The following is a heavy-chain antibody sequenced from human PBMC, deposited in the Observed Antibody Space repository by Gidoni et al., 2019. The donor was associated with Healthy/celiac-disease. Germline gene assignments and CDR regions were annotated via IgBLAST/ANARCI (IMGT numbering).Heavy chain of an antibody. V-gene: IGHV3-15*01. CDR2: IKSKTDGGTT. D-gene: IGHD3-9*01. CDR3: TTDPLYDILTGFPFDAFDI. CDR1: GFTLSNSC. J-gene: IGHJ3*02. Sequence: EVQLLESGGGLVKPGGSLRLACAASGFTLSNSCMSWVRQAPGKGLEWVGRIKSKTDGGTTDYAAPVKGRFTISRDDSKNTLYRQMNSLKTEDTAVYYCTTDPLYDILTGFPFDAFDIWGQGTMVTVSS.